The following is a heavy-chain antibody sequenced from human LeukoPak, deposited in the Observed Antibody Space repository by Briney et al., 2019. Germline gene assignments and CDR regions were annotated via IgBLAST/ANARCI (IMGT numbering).Heavy chain of an antibody. CDR2: INTNIGGT. J-gene: IGHJ4*02. Sequence: ASVKVSCKASGYTFTRYYMHSVRQPPGQRLEGMGWINTNIGGTNYAQKLQGWVTTTSDTSISTAYMELSRLRSDDTAVYYCARAPRGYSCGTFDYWGQGTLVTVSS. CDR3: ARAPRGYSCGTFDY. D-gene: IGHD5-18*01. V-gene: IGHV1-2*04. CDR1: GYTFTRYY.